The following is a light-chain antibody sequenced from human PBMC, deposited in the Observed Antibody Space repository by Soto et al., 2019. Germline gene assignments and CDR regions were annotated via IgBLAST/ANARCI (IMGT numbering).Light chain of an antibody. V-gene: IGLV2-23*02. CDR3: CSYAGSSTYVV. CDR1: SSDFGNYNL. J-gene: IGLJ2*01. Sequence: QSALTQPASVSGSPGQSITISCTGTSSDFGNYNLVSWYQQHPGKAPKLMIYEVSKRPSGVSNLFSGSKSGNTASLTISGLQAEDEADYYCCSYAGSSTYVVFGGGTKLTVL. CDR2: EVS.